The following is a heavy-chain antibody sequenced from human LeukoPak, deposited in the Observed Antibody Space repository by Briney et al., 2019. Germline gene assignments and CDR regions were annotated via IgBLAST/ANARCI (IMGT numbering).Heavy chain of an antibody. CDR2: ISWNSGSI. J-gene: IGHJ4*02. D-gene: IGHD5-12*01. CDR3: AKDKAPLYSGYDWDLDF. Sequence: PGRSLRLSCAASRFTFHQYAIHWVRQVPGKGLEWVSGISWNSGSIGYADSVRGRFTISRDNAKNSVYLQMNSLRAEDTALYYCAKDKAPLYSGYDWDLDFWGQGTLVIVSS. V-gene: IGHV3-9*01. CDR1: RFTFHQYA.